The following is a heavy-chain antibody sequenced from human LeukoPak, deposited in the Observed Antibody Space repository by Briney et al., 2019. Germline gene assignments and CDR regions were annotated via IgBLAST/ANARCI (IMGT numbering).Heavy chain of an antibody. CDR2: INPNSGGT. Sequence: GASVKVSCKASGYTFTGYYMHWVRQAPGQGLEWMGWINPNSGGTNYAQKFQGRVTMTRDTSISTAYMELSRLRSDDTAVYYCAIPGQGAKGGNYYDSSGYYHWGQGTLVTVSS. J-gene: IGHJ4*02. CDR3: AIPGQGAKGGNYYDSSGYYH. D-gene: IGHD3-22*01. V-gene: IGHV1-2*02. CDR1: GYTFTGYY.